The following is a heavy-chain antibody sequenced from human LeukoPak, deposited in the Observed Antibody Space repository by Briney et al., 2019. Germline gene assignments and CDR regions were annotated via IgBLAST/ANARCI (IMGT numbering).Heavy chain of an antibody. CDR2: INNDGSYI. Sequence: GGSLRLSCAASGFIFSNSAMNWVRQAPGKGLEWVSSINNDGSYIYYVGSVKGRFTISRDNAKNSLYLRLNSLRVEDTAVYYCARDPTHYLRYGYFDYWGQETLVTVSS. J-gene: IGHJ4*02. D-gene: IGHD3-9*01. CDR3: ARDPTHYLRYGYFDY. V-gene: IGHV3-21*01. CDR1: GFIFSNSA.